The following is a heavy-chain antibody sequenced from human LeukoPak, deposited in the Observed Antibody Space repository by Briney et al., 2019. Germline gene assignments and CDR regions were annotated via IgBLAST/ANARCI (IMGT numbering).Heavy chain of an antibody. CDR3: ARAALLWFRELSPFDY. V-gene: IGHV3-48*03. CDR2: ISSSGSTI. Sequence: AGGSLRLSCAASGFTFSSYEMNWVRQAPGKGLEWVSYISSSGSTIYYADSVKGRFTISRDNAKNSLYLQMNSLRAEDTAVYYCARAALLWFRELSPFDYWGQGTLVTVSS. D-gene: IGHD3-10*01. J-gene: IGHJ4*02. CDR1: GFTFSSYE.